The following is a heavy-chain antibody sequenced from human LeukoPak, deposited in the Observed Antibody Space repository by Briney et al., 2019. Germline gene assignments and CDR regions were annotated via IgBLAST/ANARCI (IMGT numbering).Heavy chain of an antibody. CDR2: INAANGHT. CDR3: ARGRGPPNSNRDFYYYYYMDV. V-gene: IGHV1-3*03. D-gene: IGHD6-13*01. Sequence: ASVKVSCKASGYTFTNYAIHWVRQAPGQRFEWMGWINAANGHTKHSQEFQDRITITRDTFATTAYMELSNLRSEDMALYYCARGRGPPNSNRDFYYYYYMDVWGTGTTVTVSS. CDR1: GYTFTNYA. J-gene: IGHJ6*03.